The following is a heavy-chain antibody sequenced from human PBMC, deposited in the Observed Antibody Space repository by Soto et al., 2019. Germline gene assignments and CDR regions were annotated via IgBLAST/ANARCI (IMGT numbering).Heavy chain of an antibody. J-gene: IGHJ5*02. CDR3: ASARPDGARLDP. CDR2: IYHSGST. CDR1: GGSISSGDYY. V-gene: IGHV4-30-4*01. D-gene: IGHD6-6*01. Sequence: QVQLQESGPGLVKPSQTLSLTCTVSGGSISSGDYYWSWIRQPPGKRLEWIGYIYHSGSTYYNPSLTRRVTSSVNTSMSQFSPRLSSVTAVDTSVYYCASARPDGARLDPGGQGTLVTVSS.